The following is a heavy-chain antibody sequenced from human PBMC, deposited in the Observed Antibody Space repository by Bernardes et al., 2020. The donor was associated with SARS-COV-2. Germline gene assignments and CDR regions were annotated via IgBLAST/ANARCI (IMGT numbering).Heavy chain of an antibody. Sequence: SETLSLTCTVSGGSIRSSSYYWGWLRQPPGKGLEWIGSIYYSGSTYYNPSPKSRVTISVDTSKNQFSLKLSSVTAADTAVYYCARNDYDFWSGFFDPWGQGTLVTVSS. CDR3: ARNDYDFWSGFFDP. D-gene: IGHD3-3*01. CDR1: GGSIRSSSYY. CDR2: IYYSGST. J-gene: IGHJ5*02. V-gene: IGHV4-39*07.